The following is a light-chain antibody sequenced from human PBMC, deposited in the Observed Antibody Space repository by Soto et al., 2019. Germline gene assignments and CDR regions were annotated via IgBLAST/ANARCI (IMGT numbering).Light chain of an antibody. CDR3: QQSHSNPRT. J-gene: IGKJ1*01. V-gene: IGKV1-39*01. CDR2: AAS. CDR1: QNIINY. Sequence: DIQMTQSPSSLSASVGDRVTITCRASQNIINYLNWYQQRPGRAPKLLIYAASNLQSGVPSRFSGSGSATDFTLTISNLQPEDFAIYFCQQSHSNPRTFGQGTKVDI.